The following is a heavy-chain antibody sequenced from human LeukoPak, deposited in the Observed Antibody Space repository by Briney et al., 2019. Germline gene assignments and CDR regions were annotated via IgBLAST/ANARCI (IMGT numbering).Heavy chain of an antibody. CDR3: TREGDFDY. CDR1: GFTFSSYA. Sequence: PGGSLRLSCAASGFTFSSYAMSWVRQAPGRGLEWVAFIRRDESDKYYTDSVKGRFTISIDNSKNKMYLQMNSLRPEDTAVYYCTREGDFDYWGQGTLVTVSS. D-gene: IGHD1-26*01. J-gene: IGHJ4*02. V-gene: IGHV3-30*02. CDR2: IRRDESDK.